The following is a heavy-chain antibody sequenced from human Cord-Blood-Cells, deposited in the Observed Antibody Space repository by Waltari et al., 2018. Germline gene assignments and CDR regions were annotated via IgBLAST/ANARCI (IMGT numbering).Heavy chain of an antibody. CDR1: GGSISSGGYY. D-gene: IGHD3-10*01. V-gene: IGHV4-31*03. CDR3: ARGITMVQGVIGY. Sequence: QVQLQESGPGLVKPSQTLSLTCTVSGGSISSGGYYWSWIRQHPGKRLEWIGYIYYRGSTYYNPSLKSRVTISVDTSKNQFSLKLSSVTAADTAVYYCARGITMVQGVIGYWGQGTLVTVSS. CDR2: IYYRGST. J-gene: IGHJ4*02.